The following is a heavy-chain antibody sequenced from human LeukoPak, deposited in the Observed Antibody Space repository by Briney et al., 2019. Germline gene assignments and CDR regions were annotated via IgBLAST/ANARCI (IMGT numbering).Heavy chain of an antibody. V-gene: IGHV4-4*02. CDR1: GGSISSYC. J-gene: IGHJ4*02. CDR3: ARGDYYGSGSYYNAHY. CDR2: IYHSGST. Sequence: KPSETLSLTCTVSGGSISSYCWSWVRQPPGKGLEWIGEIYHSGSTNYNPSLKSRVTISVDKSKNQFSLKLSSVTAADTAVYYCARGDYYGSGSYYNAHYWGQGTLVTVSS. D-gene: IGHD3-10*01.